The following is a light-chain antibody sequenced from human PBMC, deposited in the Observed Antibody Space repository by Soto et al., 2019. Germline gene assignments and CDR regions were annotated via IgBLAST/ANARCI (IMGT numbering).Light chain of an antibody. Sequence: EVVLTQSPGTLSLSPGESATLSCRASQSVSSNYLAWYQQKPGQAPRLLIYGVSTRATGIPDRFSGSGSGTDFSLTISRLEPEDFALYYCQQCFTSPLTFGGGTKV. CDR1: QSVSSNY. CDR3: QQCFTSPLT. V-gene: IGKV3-20*01. CDR2: GVS. J-gene: IGKJ4*01.